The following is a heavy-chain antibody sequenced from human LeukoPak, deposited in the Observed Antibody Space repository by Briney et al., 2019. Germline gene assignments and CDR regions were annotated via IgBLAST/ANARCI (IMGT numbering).Heavy chain of an antibody. Sequence: ASVKVSCKASGYTFTSYGISWVRQAPGQGLEWMGWISAYNGNTNYAQKLQGRVTMTTDTSTSTAYMELRSLRSDDTAVYYCARGRAMYSSDSSGYSDYWGQGTMVTVSS. CDR1: GYTFTSYG. CDR2: ISAYNGNT. J-gene: IGHJ4*02. D-gene: IGHD3-22*01. CDR3: ARGRAMYSSDSSGYSDY. V-gene: IGHV1-18*01.